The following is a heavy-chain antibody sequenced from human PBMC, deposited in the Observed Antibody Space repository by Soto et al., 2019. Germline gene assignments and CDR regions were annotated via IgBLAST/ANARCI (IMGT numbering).Heavy chain of an antibody. CDR3: ARLRLTGYFDY. V-gene: IGHV3-23*01. D-gene: IGHD2-15*01. CDR2: ISGSGGST. CDR1: GFTFSNYA. Sequence: GGSLRLSCAASGFTFSNYAVTWVRQAPGKGLEWVSTISGSGGSTYYADSVKGRFTISRDNSKNTLYLQMNSLRAEDTAVYYCARLRLTGYFDYWGQGTLVTVSS. J-gene: IGHJ4*02.